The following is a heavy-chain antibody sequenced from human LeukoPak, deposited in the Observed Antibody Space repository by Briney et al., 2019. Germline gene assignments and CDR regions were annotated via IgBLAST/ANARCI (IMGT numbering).Heavy chain of an antibody. CDR3: ARDLGEGAKRDLDF. CDR2: INTYNGNT. V-gene: IGHV1-18*01. Sequence: ASVKVSCKTSGYRFSDYGISWVRQAPGQGLQWMGWINTYNGNTEYAQSLQGRATMTIDTATATAYLEVRSLISDDTAVYYCARDLGEGAKRDLDFWAQGTLVTVSS. D-gene: IGHD1-26*01. CDR1: GYRFSDYG. J-gene: IGHJ4*02.